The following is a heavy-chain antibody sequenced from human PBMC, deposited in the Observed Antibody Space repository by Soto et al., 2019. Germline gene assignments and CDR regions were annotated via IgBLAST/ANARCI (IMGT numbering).Heavy chain of an antibody. V-gene: IGHV5-51*01. CDR3: VGHVRARGVVRHGPLYS. CDR1: GYSFTSYW. D-gene: IGHD3-10*01. J-gene: IGHJ4*02. Sequence: PGESLKISCKGSGYSFTSYWIGWVRQMPGKGLEWMGIIYPGDSDTKYSPSFQGRVTLSADTSISTAYLHWSSLKASDSAIYFCVGHVRARGVVRHGPLYSWGQGTLVTVSS. CDR2: IYPGDSDT.